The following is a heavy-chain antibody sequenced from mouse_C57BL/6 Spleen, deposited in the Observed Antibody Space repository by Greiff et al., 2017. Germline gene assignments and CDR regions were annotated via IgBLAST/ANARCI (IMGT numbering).Heavy chain of an antibody. D-gene: IGHD4-1*01. CDR3: ARSALTGNFDY. CDR1: GYAFSSYW. Sequence: QVQLQQSGAELVKPGASVKISCKASGYAFSSYWMNWVKQRPGKGLEWIGQIYPGDGDTNYSGKFKGKATLTADKSSSTAYMQLSSLTSEDSAVYCWARSALTGNFDYWGQGTTLTVSS. CDR2: IYPGDGDT. J-gene: IGHJ2*01. V-gene: IGHV1-80*01.